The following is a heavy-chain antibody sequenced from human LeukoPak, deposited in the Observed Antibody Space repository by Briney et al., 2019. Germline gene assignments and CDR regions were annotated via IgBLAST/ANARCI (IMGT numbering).Heavy chain of an antibody. CDR2: IYYSGST. D-gene: IGHD3-10*01. CDR1: GGSISSSSYY. CDR3: ARRGETDY. V-gene: IGHV4-39*01. Sequence: PSETLSLTCTVSGGSISSSSYYWGWIRQPPGKGLEWIGSIYYSGSTYYNPSLKSRVTISVDTSKNQFSLTLRSLPAADTAVYYCARRGETDYWGQGTLVTVSS. J-gene: IGHJ4*02.